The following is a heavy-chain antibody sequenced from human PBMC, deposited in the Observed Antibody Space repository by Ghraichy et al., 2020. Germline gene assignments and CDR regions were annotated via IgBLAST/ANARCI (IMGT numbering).Heavy chain of an antibody. CDR3: ARVLTYQWEPLAWDPRGAFDI. CDR1: GFTVSSNY. V-gene: IGHV3-66*01. D-gene: IGHD1-26*01. CDR2: IYSGGST. J-gene: IGHJ3*02. Sequence: LSLTCAASGFTVSSNYMSWVRQAPGKGLEWVSVIYSGGSTYYADSVKGRFTISRDNSKNTLYLQMNSLRAEDTAVYYCARVLTYQWEPLAWDPRGAFDIWGQGTMVTVSS.